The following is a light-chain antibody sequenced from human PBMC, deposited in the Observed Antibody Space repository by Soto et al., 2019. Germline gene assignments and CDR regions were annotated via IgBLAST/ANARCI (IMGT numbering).Light chain of an antibody. CDR1: QDISNH. CDR3: QKRDGVPL. V-gene: IGKV1-33*01. J-gene: IGKJ3*01. CDR2: DAS. Sequence: DIQLTQSPSSLSASVGDRVTITCQASQDISNHLNWYQQKPGKAPNLLIYDASDLETGVQSRFSGGGSGTFFSFTINSLQAEDIATYYCQKRDGVPLFGPGTKVEIK.